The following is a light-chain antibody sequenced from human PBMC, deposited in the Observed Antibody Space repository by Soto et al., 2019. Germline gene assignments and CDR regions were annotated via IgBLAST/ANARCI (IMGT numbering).Light chain of an antibody. CDR2: AVT. CDR1: SSDVGGYNY. CDR3: RSYTSSSTL. V-gene: IGLV2-14*01. J-gene: IGLJ1*01. Sequence: QSALTQPAPVSGSPGQSITISCTGTSSDVGGYNYVSWYQQHPGKAPKLMIYAVTDRPSGVSSRYSGSKSGNTASLTISGIQDEDEADYYCRSYTSSSTLFGTGTKVTVL.